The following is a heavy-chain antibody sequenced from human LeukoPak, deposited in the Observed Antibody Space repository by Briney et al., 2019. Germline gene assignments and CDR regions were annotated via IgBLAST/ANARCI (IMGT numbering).Heavy chain of an antibody. CDR3: ATDVTAPGFDY. Sequence: PGRSLRPSCAPSGFTFSSYATHCVRQAPGKWLEWVAVISYDGSNKYYADSVKGRFTISRDNSKNRLYLQMNSLRAEDTAVYYCATDVTAPGFDYWGQGTLVTVSS. J-gene: IGHJ4*02. CDR1: GFTFSSYA. CDR2: ISYDGSNK. V-gene: IGHV3-30-3*01. D-gene: IGHD1-14*01.